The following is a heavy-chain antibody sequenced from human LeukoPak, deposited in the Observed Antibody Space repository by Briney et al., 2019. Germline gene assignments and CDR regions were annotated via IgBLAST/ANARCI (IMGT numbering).Heavy chain of an antibody. V-gene: IGHV3-23*01. Sequence: GGSLRLPCAASGFIFSSYSMSWVRQAPGKGLEWVSVITGSGGNTYYADSVKGRFTISKDNSKNTVYLQMSSLRVDDTAVYYCAKAASSSWPSYYYGMDVWGQGTTVTVSS. D-gene: IGHD6-13*01. CDR1: GFIFSSYS. J-gene: IGHJ6*02. CDR3: AKAASSSWPSYYYGMDV. CDR2: ITGSGGNT.